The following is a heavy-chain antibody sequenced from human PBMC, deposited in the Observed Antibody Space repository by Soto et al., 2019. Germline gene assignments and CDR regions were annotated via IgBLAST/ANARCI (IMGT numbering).Heavy chain of an antibody. CDR3: ARSYLTASRPAASDD. CDR1: EDTFTYYA. CDR2: VIPVFGTT. J-gene: IGHJ3*01. Sequence: QVQLVQSGAEVRKPGSSVKVSCKASEDTFTYYAFTWVRQAPGQGLEWVGQVIPVFGTTNHAQKFQGRVTFTADESTTTSYMELTDLRSDDTAVYFCARSYLTASRPAASDDWGQGTQVTVSS. V-gene: IGHV1-69*01. D-gene: IGHD2-21*01.